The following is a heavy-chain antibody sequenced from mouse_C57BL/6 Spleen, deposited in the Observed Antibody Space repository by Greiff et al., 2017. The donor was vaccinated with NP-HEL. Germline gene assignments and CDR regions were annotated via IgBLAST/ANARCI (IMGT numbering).Heavy chain of an antibody. Sequence: EVQLQQSGPELVKPGASVKIPCKASGYTFTDYNMDWVKQSHGKSLEWIGDINPNNGGTIYNQKFKGKATLTVDKSSSTAYMELRSLTSEDTAVYYCAIGRRGGYRYFDVWGTGTTVTVSS. V-gene: IGHV1-18*01. J-gene: IGHJ1*03. D-gene: IGHD1-1*02. CDR1: GYTFTDYN. CDR3: AIGRRGGYRYFDV. CDR2: INPNNGGT.